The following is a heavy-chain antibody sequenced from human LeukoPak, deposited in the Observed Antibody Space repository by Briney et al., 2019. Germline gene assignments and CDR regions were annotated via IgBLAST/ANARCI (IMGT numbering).Heavy chain of an antibody. CDR2: IYYSGST. V-gene: IGHV4-59*08. CDR1: GGSISSYY. CDR3: AALYYYGSGSDGWFDP. J-gene: IGHJ5*02. D-gene: IGHD3-10*01. Sequence: SETLSLTCTVSGGSISSYYWSWIRQPPGKGLEWIGYIYYSGSTNHNPSLKSRVTISVDTSKNQFSLKLSSVTAADTAVYYCAALYYYGSGSDGWFDPWGQGTLVTVSS.